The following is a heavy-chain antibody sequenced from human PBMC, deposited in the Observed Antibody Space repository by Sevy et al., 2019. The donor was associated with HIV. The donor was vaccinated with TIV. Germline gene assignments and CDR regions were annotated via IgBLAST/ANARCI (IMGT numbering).Heavy chain of an antibody. Sequence: GESLKISCAASGFTFDDYGMSWVRQAPGKGLEWVSGINWNGGSTGYADSVKGQFTISRDNAKNSLYLQMNSLRAEDTALYYCAREALTYNYDSSGYYWSGWGQGTLVTVSS. CDR1: GFTFDDYG. CDR3: AREALTYNYDSSGYYWSG. CDR2: INWNGGST. D-gene: IGHD3-22*01. J-gene: IGHJ4*02. V-gene: IGHV3-20*04.